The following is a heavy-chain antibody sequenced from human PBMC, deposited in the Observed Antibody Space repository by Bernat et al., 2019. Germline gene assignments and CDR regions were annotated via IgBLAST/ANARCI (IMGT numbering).Heavy chain of an antibody. D-gene: IGHD2-2*01. Sequence: QLQLQESGPGLVKPSETLSLTCTVSGGSISSSSYYWGWIRQPPGKGLEWIGSIYYSGSTYYNPSLKSRVTISVDTSKNQFSLKLSSVTAADTAVYYCASSRERCYCISTSCYACYYYYGMDVWGQGTTVTVSS. CDR2: IYYSGST. CDR3: ASSRERCYCISTSCYACYYYYGMDV. CDR1: GGSISSSSYY. V-gene: IGHV4-39*01. J-gene: IGHJ6*02.